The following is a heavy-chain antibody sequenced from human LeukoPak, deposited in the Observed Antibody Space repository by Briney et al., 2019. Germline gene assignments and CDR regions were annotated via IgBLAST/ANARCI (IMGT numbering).Heavy chain of an antibody. CDR1: GFTFSSYA. CDR2: ISYDGSNK. J-gene: IGHJ6*03. D-gene: IGHD3-16*01. Sequence: GRSLRLSCAASGFTFSSYAMHWVRQAPGKGLEWVAVISYDGSNKHYADPVKGRFTISRDNSKNTLYLQMNSLRAEDTAVYYCARTPSVLGAGYYYYMDVWGKGTTVTVSS. V-gene: IGHV3-30*04. CDR3: ARTPSVLGAGYYYYMDV.